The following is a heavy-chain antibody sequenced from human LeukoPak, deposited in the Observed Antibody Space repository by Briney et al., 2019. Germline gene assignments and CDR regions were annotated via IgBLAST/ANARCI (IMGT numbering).Heavy chain of an antibody. V-gene: IGHV3-48*01. CDR2: ISSSSGTI. Sequence: GGSLRLSCAASGFTFSSYSMNWVRQAPGKGLEWVSYISSSSGTIYYADSVKGRFTISRDNAKNSLYLQMNSLRAEDTAVYYCARDRTAMVTPYFDYWGQGTLVTVSS. J-gene: IGHJ4*02. D-gene: IGHD5-18*01. CDR1: GFTFSSYS. CDR3: ARDRTAMVTPYFDY.